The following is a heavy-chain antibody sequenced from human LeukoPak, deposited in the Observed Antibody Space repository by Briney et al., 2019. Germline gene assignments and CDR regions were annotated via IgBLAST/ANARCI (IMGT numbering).Heavy chain of an antibody. D-gene: IGHD2-2*01. CDR2: IGTDSNDI. V-gene: IGHV3-21*01. Sequence: PGGSLRLSCAASGFTFSSYSMNWVRQAPGKGLEWVSYIGTDSNDINYADSVKGRFTISRDNAKNSLYLQKNTLRAEDTAVYYCARVARQLPGYWGQGTLVTVSS. J-gene: IGHJ4*02. CDR3: ARVARQLPGY. CDR1: GFTFSSYS.